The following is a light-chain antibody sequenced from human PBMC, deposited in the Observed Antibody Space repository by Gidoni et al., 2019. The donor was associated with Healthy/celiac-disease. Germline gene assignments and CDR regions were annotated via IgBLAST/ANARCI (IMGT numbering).Light chain of an antibody. V-gene: IGKV3-20*01. CDR1: QRVSSSY. CDR2: GAS. J-gene: IGKJ1*01. CDR3: QQYGSSPRT. Sequence: IVLTQSPGTLSLSPGERATLSCRASQRVSSSYLAWYQQKPGQAPRLLIYGASSRATGIPDRFSGSGSGTDFTLTISRLDPEDFAVYYCQQYGSSPRTFGQGTKVEIK.